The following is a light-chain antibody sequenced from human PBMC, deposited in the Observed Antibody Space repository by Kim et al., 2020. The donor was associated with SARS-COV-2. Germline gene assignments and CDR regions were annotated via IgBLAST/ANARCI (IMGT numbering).Light chain of an antibody. CDR3: QSYDVSLSGFVI. Sequence: QPVLTQPPSVSGAAGQRVTISCTGSSSNIGAGFNVHWYQQLPGTAPKLLISDNDNRPSGVPDRFSTSKSGTSASLAITGLQAEDEADYYCQSYDVSLSGFVIFGGGTKVTVL. CDR2: DND. V-gene: IGLV1-40*01. J-gene: IGLJ2*01. CDR1: SSNIGAGFN.